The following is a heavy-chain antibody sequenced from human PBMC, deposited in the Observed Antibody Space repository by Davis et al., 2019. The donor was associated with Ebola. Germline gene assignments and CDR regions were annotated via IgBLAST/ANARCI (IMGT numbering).Heavy chain of an antibody. J-gene: IGHJ3*01. CDR1: ELTFRSYT. D-gene: IGHD6-19*01. CDR3: AKDTSNVWFDV. V-gene: IGHV3-23*01. CDR2: LGLSADT. Sequence: GGSLRLSCAASELTFRSYTMNWVRRAPGKGLEWVSTLGLSADTYYADSVKGRFTISRDNSKNTLHLQMNSLRVEDTAIYYCAKDTSNVWFDVWGQGTMVTVSS.